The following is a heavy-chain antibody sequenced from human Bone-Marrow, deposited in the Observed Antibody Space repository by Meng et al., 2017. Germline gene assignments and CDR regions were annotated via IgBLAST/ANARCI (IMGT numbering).Heavy chain of an antibody. CDR1: GFTFSNAW. D-gene: IGHD3-9*01. CDR2: IKSKTDGGTT. V-gene: IGHV3-15*01. CDR3: TIDLSLLGLDY. Sequence: GESLKISCAASGFTFSNAWMSWVRQAPGKGLEWVGRIKSKTDGGTTDYAAPVKGRFTISRDDSKNTLYLQMNSLKTEDTAVYYCTIDLSLLGLDYWGQGTLVPSPQ. J-gene: IGHJ4*02.